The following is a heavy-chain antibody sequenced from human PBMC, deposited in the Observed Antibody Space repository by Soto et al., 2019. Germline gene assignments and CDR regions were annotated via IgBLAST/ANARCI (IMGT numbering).Heavy chain of an antibody. D-gene: IGHD3-10*01. V-gene: IGHV3-15*01. J-gene: IGHJ4*02. CDR3: TTVWFGQLLHGGEFDH. CDR2: IKTKTDGGTT. CDR1: GFTFSNAW. Sequence: EVQLVESGGGLVKPRGSLRLSCAASGFTFSNAWMSWVRQAPGKGLEWVGRIKTKTDGGTTDYAAPVKGRFTISRDDSTNTLYLQMNSLKTEDTAVYYCTTVWFGQLLHGGEFDHWGQGTLDTVSS.